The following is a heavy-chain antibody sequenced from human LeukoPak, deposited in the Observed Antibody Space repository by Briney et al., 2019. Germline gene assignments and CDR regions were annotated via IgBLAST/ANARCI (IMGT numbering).Heavy chain of an antibody. D-gene: IGHD1-26*01. CDR2: IYYSGST. J-gene: IGHJ4*02. CDR3: TRSRGGSYSVH. Sequence: SETLSLTCTVSGGSISSYYWSWIRQPPGKGLEWIGYIYYSGSTNYNPSLKSRVTISVDTSKNQFSLKLSSVTAADTAVYYCTRSRGGSYSVHWGQGTLVTVSS. CDR1: GGSISSYY. V-gene: IGHV4-59*08.